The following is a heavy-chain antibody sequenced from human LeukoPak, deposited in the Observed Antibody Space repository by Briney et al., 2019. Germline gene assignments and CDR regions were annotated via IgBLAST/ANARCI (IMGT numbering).Heavy chain of an antibody. CDR1: GFTFSSYG. V-gene: IGHV3-15*01. CDR3: TTELDIRPNHY. Sequence: GGSLRLSCAASGFTFSSYGMSWVRQPPGKGLEWVGRIKRKSDGGTTDYAAPVKGRFTISRDDSKNTLYLQMNSLKSEDTAVYYCTTELDIRPNHYWGQGTLVTVSS. D-gene: IGHD3-22*01. CDR2: IKRKSDGGTT. J-gene: IGHJ4*02.